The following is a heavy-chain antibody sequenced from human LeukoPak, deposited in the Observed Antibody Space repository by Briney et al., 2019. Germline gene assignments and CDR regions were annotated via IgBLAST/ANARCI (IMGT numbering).Heavy chain of an antibody. D-gene: IGHD6-19*01. V-gene: IGHV3-11*05. CDR1: GFTFTDSH. J-gene: IGHJ4*02. CDR2: NISSSTDT. CDR3: ARDKYSRGWYSES. Sequence: PGGSLRLSCAASGFTFTDSHMAWIHQAPGKGLQWLSYNISSSTDTNYADSVKGRFTISRDNAKNSLFLQMNSLRAEDTAVYYCARDKYSRGWYSESWGQGTLVTVSS.